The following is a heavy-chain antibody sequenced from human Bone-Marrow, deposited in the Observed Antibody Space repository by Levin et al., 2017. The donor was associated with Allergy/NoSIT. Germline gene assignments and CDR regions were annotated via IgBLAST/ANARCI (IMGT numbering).Heavy chain of an antibody. D-gene: IGHD3-3*01. CDR2: INPDDGGP. CDR3: FGASDVYDL. CDR1: GYRFTGYY. J-gene: IGHJ3*01. Sequence: ASVKVSCKASGYRFTGYYIHWVRQAPGQGLEWMAWINPDDGGPNYARKFHGRVTVTRDTSISTVYMELSGLTSDDTAVYFCFGASDVYDLWGQGTMVTVSS. V-gene: IGHV1-2*02.